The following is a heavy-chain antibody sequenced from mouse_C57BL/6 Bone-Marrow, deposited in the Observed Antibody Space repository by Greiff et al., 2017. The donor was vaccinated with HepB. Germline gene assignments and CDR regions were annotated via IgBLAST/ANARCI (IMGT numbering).Heavy chain of an antibody. V-gene: IGHV5-15*01. J-gene: IGHJ2*01. D-gene: IGHD2-2*01. CDR2: ISNLAYSI. Sequence: EVKLVESGGGLVQPGGSLKLSCAASGFTFSDYGMAWVRQAPRKGPEWVAFISNLAYSIYYADTVTGRFTIARENAKNTLYLEMSSLRSEDTAMYYCARRGDGNDFYFDYWGQGTTLTVSS. CDR1: GFTFSDYG. CDR3: ARRGDGNDFYFDY.